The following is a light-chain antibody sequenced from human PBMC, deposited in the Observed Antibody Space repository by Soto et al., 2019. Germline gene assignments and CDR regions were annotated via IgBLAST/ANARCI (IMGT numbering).Light chain of an antibody. CDR3: RQALQPPWT. J-gene: IGKJ1*01. CDR1: QSLLHSNGYNY. V-gene: IGKV2-28*01. CDR2: LGS. Sequence: DIVMTQSPRSLPVTPGEPASISCRSSQSLLHSNGYNYLDWYLQKPGQSPQLLIYLGSDHAYGVRDRFSGIGSGTDFTLKISRVEAVDVGVYYCRQALQPPWTFGQGTKVEIK.